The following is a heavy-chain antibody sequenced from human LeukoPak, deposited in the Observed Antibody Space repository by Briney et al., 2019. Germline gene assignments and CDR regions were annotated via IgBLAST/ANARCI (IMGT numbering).Heavy chain of an antibody. V-gene: IGHV6-1*01. J-gene: IGHJ4*02. Sequence: SQTLSLTCAISGDSVSSNSAAWNWIRQSPSRGLEWLGRTYYRSKWYNDYAVSVKSRITINSDTSKNQFSLQLNSVTAADTGVYYCARVSDIMISFGGGISYFDYWGQGSLVTVSS. CDR3: ARVSDIMISFGGGISYFDY. CDR2: TYYRSKWYN. D-gene: IGHD3-16*02. CDR1: GDSVSSNSAA.